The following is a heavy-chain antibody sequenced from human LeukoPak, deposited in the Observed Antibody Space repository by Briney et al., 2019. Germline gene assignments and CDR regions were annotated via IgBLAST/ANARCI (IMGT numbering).Heavy chain of an antibody. V-gene: IGHV3-21*01. J-gene: IGHJ4*02. Sequence: GGSLRLSCAASGFTFSSYAMSWVRQAPGKGLEWFSSIDPSSTYIYYADSVKGRFTISRDNAQNSLYLQMNSLRAEDTAVYYCTRGSYGDYEYWGQGTLVAVSS. CDR1: GFTFSSYA. CDR3: TRGSYGDYEY. CDR2: IDPSSTYI. D-gene: IGHD4-17*01.